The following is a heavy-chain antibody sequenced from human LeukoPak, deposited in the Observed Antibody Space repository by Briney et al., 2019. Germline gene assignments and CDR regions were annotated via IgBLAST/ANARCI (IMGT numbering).Heavy chain of an antibody. J-gene: IGHJ4*02. Sequence: GGSLRLSCAASGFTFDDYTMHWVRQAPGKGLEWVSLISWDGGSTYYADSVKGRFTISRDNGKSSLYLQMSSLRTEDTALYYCAREEGDYWGQGTLVTVSS. CDR3: AREEGDY. V-gene: IGHV3-43*01. CDR1: GFTFDDYT. CDR2: ISWDGGST.